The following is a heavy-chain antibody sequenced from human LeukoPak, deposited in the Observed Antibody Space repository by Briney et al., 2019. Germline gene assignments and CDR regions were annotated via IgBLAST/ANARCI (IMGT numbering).Heavy chain of an antibody. Sequence: GGSLRLSCAASGFTFTSYAMSWVRQAPGKGLGWVSTISGSGGSTYYADSVKGRFTISGDNSKNTLYLQMNSLTAEDTAIYYCAKNRDGYNFRLDFWGQGTLVTVSS. D-gene: IGHD5-24*01. J-gene: IGHJ4*02. V-gene: IGHV3-23*01. CDR2: ISGSGGST. CDR3: AKNRDGYNFRLDF. CDR1: GFTFTSYA.